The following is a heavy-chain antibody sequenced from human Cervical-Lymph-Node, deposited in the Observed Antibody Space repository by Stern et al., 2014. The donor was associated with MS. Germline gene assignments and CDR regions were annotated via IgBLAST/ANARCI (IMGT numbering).Heavy chain of an antibody. J-gene: IGHJ6*02. CDR3: VRDHDYYGMDV. CDR2: MYATGGS. CDR1: GGSIRSGGFY. Sequence: QLQLQESGPRLVKPSQTLSLTCTVSGGSIRSGGFYCTWVRQPAGKGPEWIGRMYATGGSTYNPSLQSRATIAVDTSKNQFSLTLRSGTAADTAIYYCVRDHDYYGMDVWGQGTTVTVSS. V-gene: IGHV4-61*02.